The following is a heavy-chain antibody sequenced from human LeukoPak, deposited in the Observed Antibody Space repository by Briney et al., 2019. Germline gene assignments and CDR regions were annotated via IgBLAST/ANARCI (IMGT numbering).Heavy chain of an antibody. J-gene: IGHJ6*03. V-gene: IGHV4-34*01. D-gene: IGHD3-10*01. CDR3: ARGYYGSGSYMPYYYYYYMDV. CDR2: INHSGST. Sequence: SETLSLTCAVYGGSFSGYYWSWIRQPPGKGLEWIGEINHSGSTNYNPSLKSRVTISVDTSKNQFSLKLSSVTAADTAVYYCARGYYGSGSYMPYYYYYYMDVWGKGTTVTVSS. CDR1: GGSFSGYY.